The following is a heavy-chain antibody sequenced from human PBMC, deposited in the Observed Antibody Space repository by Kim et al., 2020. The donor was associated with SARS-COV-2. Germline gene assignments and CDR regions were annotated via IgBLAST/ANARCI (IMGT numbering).Heavy chain of an antibody. Sequence: GGSLRLSCAASGFTFNTYGMAWVRQAPGKGLEGVSTVSYNGGSTYYAASVKGRFTIARDNSKNTLYVQMNSLRAEDTAVYYCEKKKVGALHLDYWGQGTL. V-gene: IGHV3-23*01. CDR3: EKKKVGALHLDY. J-gene: IGHJ4*02. D-gene: IGHD3-16*01. CDR1: GFTFNTYG. CDR2: VSYNGGST.